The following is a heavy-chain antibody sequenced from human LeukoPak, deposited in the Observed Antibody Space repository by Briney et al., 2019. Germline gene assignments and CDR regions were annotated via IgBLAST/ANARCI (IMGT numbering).Heavy chain of an antibody. CDR1: GGSFSGYY. D-gene: IGHD6-19*01. CDR3: ASGGIAVAVDY. CDR2: INHSGST. V-gene: IGHV4-34*01. Sequence: PSGTLSLTCAVYGGSFSGYYWSWIRQPPGKGLEWIGEINHSGSTNYNPSLKSRVTISVDTSKNQFSLKLSSVTAADTAVYYCASGGIAVAVDYWGQGTLVTVSS. J-gene: IGHJ4*02.